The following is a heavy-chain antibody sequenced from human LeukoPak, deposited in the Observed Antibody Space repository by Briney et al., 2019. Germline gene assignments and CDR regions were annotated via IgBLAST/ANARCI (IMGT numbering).Heavy chain of an antibody. V-gene: IGHV3-21*01. CDR1: RFTFSSYS. Sequence: GGSLRLSCAASRFTFSSYSMNWVRQAPGKGLEWVSSISSSSSYIYYADSVKGRFTISRDNAKNSLFLQMNSLRAEDTAVYYCARASGWYEFDYWGQGTLVTVSS. CDR2: ISSSSSYI. CDR3: ARASGWYEFDY. D-gene: IGHD6-19*01. J-gene: IGHJ4*02.